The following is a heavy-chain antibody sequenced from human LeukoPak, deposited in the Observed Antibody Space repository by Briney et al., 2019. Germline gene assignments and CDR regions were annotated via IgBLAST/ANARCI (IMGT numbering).Heavy chain of an antibody. Sequence: GGSLRLSCAASGFTFSSYSMNWVRQAPGKGLERVSYISSSSSTIYYADSVKGRFTISRDNAKNSLYLQMNSLRAEDTAVYYCARDSAPYDFWSGYPDWGQGTLVTVSS. CDR2: ISSSSSTI. CDR1: GFTFSSYS. J-gene: IGHJ4*02. CDR3: ARDSAPYDFWSGYPD. V-gene: IGHV3-48*01. D-gene: IGHD3-3*01.